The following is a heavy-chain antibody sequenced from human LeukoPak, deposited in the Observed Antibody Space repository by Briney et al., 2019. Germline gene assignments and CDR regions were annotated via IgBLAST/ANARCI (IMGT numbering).Heavy chain of an antibody. J-gene: IGHJ4*02. CDR1: GFTFSDYY. V-gene: IGHV3-11*01. Sequence: GGSLRLSCAVSGFTFSDYYMSWIRQAPGKGLEWGSYISSSGGTKYYADSEKGRFTISRDNTKNSLYLQMNSLRAEETAVYYCAIASSTSWYVLGYWGQGTLVTVSS. CDR3: AIASSTSWYVLGY. CDR2: ISSSGGTK. D-gene: IGHD6-13*01.